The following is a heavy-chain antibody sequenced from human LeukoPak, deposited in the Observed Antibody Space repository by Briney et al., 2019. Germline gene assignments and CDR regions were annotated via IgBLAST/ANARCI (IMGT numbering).Heavy chain of an antibody. CDR1: GYSFTSYW. D-gene: IGHD6-19*01. Sequence: GESLKISCKGSGYSFTSYWIGWVRRMPGKGPEWMGIIYPGDSDTRYSPSFQGQVTISADKSISTAYLQWSRLKASDTAMCYCARLVEVAGRLDYWGQGIPVIVSS. J-gene: IGHJ4*02. CDR2: IYPGDSDT. CDR3: ARLVEVAGRLDY. V-gene: IGHV5-51*01.